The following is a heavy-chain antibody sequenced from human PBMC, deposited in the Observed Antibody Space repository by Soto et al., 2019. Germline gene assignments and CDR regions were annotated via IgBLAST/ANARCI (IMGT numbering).Heavy chain of an antibody. CDR3: ATTGYCSSTSCSSYMDV. D-gene: IGHD2-2*01. J-gene: IGHJ6*03. CDR2: FDREDGET. CDR1: GYTLTELS. Sequence: ASVKVSCKVSGYTLTELSMHWVRQAPGKGLEWMGGFDREDGETIYAQKFQGRVTMTEDTSTDTAYMELSSLRSEDTAVYYCATTGYCSSTSCSSYMDVWGKGTTVTVS. V-gene: IGHV1-24*01.